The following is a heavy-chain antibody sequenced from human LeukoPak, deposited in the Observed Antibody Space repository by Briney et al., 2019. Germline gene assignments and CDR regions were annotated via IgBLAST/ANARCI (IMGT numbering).Heavy chain of an antibody. V-gene: IGHV3-9*01. CDR3: AKGLDSSSWYPFDY. J-gene: IGHJ4*02. CDR2: IRWNSGSI. Sequence: GRSLRLSCAASGLTFDDYAMHWVRQAPGKGLEWVSGIRWNSGSIGYADSVKGRFTISRDNAKNSLYLQMNSLRAEDTALYYCAKGLDSSSWYPFDYWGQGTLVTVSS. D-gene: IGHD6-13*01. CDR1: GLTFDDYA.